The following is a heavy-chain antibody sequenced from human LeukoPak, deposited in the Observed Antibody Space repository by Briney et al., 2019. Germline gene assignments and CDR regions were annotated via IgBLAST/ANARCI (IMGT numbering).Heavy chain of an antibody. D-gene: IGHD2-15*01. CDR2: ISGSGGST. CDR1: GFTFSSYA. Sequence: PGGSLRLSCAASGFTFSSYAMSWVRQAPGKGLEWVSAISGSGGSTYYADSVKGRFTISRDNAKNSLYLQMNSLRAEDTAVYYCARDTLSNFDYWGQGTLVTVSS. CDR3: ARDTLSNFDY. V-gene: IGHV3-23*01. J-gene: IGHJ4*02.